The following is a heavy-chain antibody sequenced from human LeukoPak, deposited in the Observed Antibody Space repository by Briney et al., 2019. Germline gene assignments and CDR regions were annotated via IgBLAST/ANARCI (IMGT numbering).Heavy chain of an antibody. CDR3: ARQEYRSSTSCYNWFDP. D-gene: IGHD2-2*01. Sequence: GGSLRLSCAASGFTFSSYGMHWVRQAPGKGLEWVAVIWYDGCNKYYADSVKGRFTISRDNSKNTLYLQMNSLRAEDTAVYYCARQEYRSSTSCYNWFDPWGQGTLVTVSS. J-gene: IGHJ5*02. CDR1: GFTFSSYG. V-gene: IGHV3-33*01. CDR2: IWYDGCNK.